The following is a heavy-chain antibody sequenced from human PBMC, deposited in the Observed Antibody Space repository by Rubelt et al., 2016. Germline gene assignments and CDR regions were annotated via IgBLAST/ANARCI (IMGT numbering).Heavy chain of an antibody. CDR3: ARGVGTAFDP. J-gene: IGHJ5*02. D-gene: IGHD1-1*01. V-gene: IGHV1-2*06. CDR2: INPNSGST. Sequence: APGQGLEWMGRINPNSGSTNYAQKFQGRVTMTRDTSISTAYMELSRLRSDDTAVYYCARGVGTAFDPWGQGTLVTVSS.